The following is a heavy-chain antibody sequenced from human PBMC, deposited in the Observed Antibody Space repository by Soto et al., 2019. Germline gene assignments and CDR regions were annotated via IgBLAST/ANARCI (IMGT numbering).Heavy chain of an antibody. J-gene: IGHJ6*03. CDR2: ISSSSSTI. CDR3: ARDQTYGDKRYYYYYMDV. V-gene: IGHV3-48*01. D-gene: IGHD4-17*01. CDR1: GFTFSSYS. Sequence: PGGSLRLSCAASGFTFSSYSMNWVRQAPGKGLEWVSYISSSSSTIYYADPVKGRFTISRDNAKNSLYLQMNSLRAEDTAVYYCARDQTYGDKRYYYYYMDVWGKGTTVTVSS.